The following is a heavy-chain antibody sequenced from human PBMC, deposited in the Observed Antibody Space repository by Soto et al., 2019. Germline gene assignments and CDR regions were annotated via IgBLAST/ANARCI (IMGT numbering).Heavy chain of an antibody. CDR1: GFTFSSYA. D-gene: IGHD2-8*01. CDR3: AKDLRYCTNGVCSDAFDI. V-gene: IGHV3-23*01. J-gene: IGHJ3*02. Sequence: EVQLLESGGGLVQPGGSLRLSCAASGFTFSSYAMSWVRQAPGKGLAWVSGISGSGGSTNYADSVKGRFTISRDNSKNTLYLQMNSLRAEDTAVYYCAKDLRYCTNGVCSDAFDIWGQGTMVTVSS. CDR2: ISGSGGST.